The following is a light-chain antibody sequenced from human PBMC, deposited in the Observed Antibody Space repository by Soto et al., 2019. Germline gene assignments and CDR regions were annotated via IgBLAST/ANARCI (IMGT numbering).Light chain of an antibody. J-gene: IGKJ4*01. CDR1: QNIRNF. CDR3: QQYNSVLLS. CDR2: DAI. V-gene: IGKV1-33*01. Sequence: DLQMTQSPSSLSASVGDRVTITCLSSQNIRNFLNLYQQKPGKAPELLIYDAINLESGVSSRFSGSGSGTLFTFTISSLQPEDAATYYCQQYNSVLLSFGGGTKVEIK.